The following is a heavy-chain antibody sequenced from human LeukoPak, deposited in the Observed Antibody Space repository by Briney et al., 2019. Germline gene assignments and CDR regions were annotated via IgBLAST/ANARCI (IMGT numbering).Heavy chain of an antibody. CDR2: VNWNSGYI. CDR3: ARVDIVVVPAVPYYYYYMDV. Sequence: PGRSLRLSCAASGFTFHDYAMHWVRQAPGKGLEWVSGVNWNSGYIEYADSVKGRFPISRDNAKNSLYLQMNSLRAEDTAVYYCARVDIVVVPAVPYYYYYMDVWGKGTTVTVSS. J-gene: IGHJ6*03. V-gene: IGHV3-9*01. CDR1: GFTFHDYA. D-gene: IGHD2-2*03.